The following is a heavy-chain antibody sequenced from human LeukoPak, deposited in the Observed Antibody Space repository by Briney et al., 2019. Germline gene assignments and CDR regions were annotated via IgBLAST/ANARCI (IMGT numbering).Heavy chain of an antibody. Sequence: GRSLRLSCAASGFTFDDYAMHWVRQAPGKGLEWVSGISWNSGSIGYADSGKGRFTISRDNAKNSLYLQMNSLRAEDMALYYCAKEQYYCSGGSCYSGRFDPWGQGTLVTVSS. CDR1: GFTFDDYA. CDR3: AKEQYYCSGGSCYSGRFDP. D-gene: IGHD2-15*01. V-gene: IGHV3-9*03. J-gene: IGHJ5*02. CDR2: ISWNSGSI.